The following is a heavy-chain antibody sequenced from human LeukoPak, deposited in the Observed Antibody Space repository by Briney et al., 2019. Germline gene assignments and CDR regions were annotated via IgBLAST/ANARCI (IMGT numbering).Heavy chain of an antibody. J-gene: IGHJ4*02. Sequence: PSETLSLTCTVSGGSISSYCWSWIRQPPGKGLEWIGYIYYSGSTNYNPSLKSRVTISVDTSKNQFSLKLSSVTAADTAVYYCARRTNGFGELLFDYWGQGTLVTVSS. CDR3: ARRTNGFGELLFDY. CDR1: GGSISSYC. CDR2: IYYSGST. V-gene: IGHV4-59*01. D-gene: IGHD3-10*01.